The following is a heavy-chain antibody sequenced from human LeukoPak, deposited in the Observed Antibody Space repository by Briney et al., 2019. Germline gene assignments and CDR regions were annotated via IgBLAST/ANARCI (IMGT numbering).Heavy chain of an antibody. J-gene: IGHJ6*03. D-gene: IGHD6-6*01. Sequence: SETLSLTCTVSGGSISSYYWSWIRQPPGKGLEWIGYIYYSGSTNYNPSLKSRVTISVDTSKNQFSLKLSSVTAADTAVYYCARVGSSSFYCYYYMDVWGKGTTVTVSS. CDR2: IYYSGST. CDR1: GGSISSYY. V-gene: IGHV4-59*01. CDR3: ARVGSSSFYCYYYMDV.